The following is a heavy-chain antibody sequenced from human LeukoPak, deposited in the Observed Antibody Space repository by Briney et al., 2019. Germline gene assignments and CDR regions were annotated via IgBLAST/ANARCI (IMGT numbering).Heavy chain of an antibody. D-gene: IGHD2-2*01. CDR1: GYTYTGYY. Sequence: ASLTLSCKASGYTYTGYYLHWVRQAPGQGLEWIGGINPNSGGTNYAQTLHGRDTPTRDTSINTPYMELSRLTSEDRAFYYCAREVGVVAPQGGWFDPWGQGTLVTVSS. CDR3: AREVGVVAPQGGWFDP. V-gene: IGHV1-2*02. CDR2: INPNSGGT. J-gene: IGHJ5*02.